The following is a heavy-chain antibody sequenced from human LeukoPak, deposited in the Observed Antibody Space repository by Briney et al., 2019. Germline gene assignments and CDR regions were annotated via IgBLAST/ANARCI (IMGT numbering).Heavy chain of an antibody. Sequence: PGGSLRLSCAASGFTFSSYEMNWVRQAPGKGLEWVSCISSSGSTIYYADSVKGRFTISRDNAKNSLYLQMNSLRAEDTAVYYCARDMLQTYYDSSGYPLGYFDLWGRGTLVTVSS. CDR1: GFTFSSYE. J-gene: IGHJ2*01. CDR2: ISSSGSTI. V-gene: IGHV3-48*03. CDR3: ARDMLQTYYDSSGYPLGYFDL. D-gene: IGHD3-22*01.